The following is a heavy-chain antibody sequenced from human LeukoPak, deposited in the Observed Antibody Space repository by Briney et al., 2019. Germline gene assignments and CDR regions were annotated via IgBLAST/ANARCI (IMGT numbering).Heavy chain of an antibody. CDR2: INPSGGST. CDR3: ARTRGYYFDY. V-gene: IGHV1-46*01. CDR1: GYSFTNYY. J-gene: IGHJ4*02. Sequence: ASVKVSCKASGYSFTNYYMHWVRQAPGQGLEWMTMINPSGGSTTYAQNFQDRVTVTRDMSTSTVHMELSSLTSEDTAVYYCARTRGYYFDYWGQGTLVTVSS.